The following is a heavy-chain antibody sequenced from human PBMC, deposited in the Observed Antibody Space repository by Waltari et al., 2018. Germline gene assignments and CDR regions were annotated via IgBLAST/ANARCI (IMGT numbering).Heavy chain of an antibody. CDR3: ASRTSSWGFYFAY. Sequence: EVQLVQSGVEVRKPGQSLKISCKGSGYSFTSYWIGWVRQMPGKGLEWMGIIYPGDSDTRYSPSFQGQVTISADKSISTAYLQWSSLKASDTAMYYCASRTSSWGFYFAYWGQGTLVTVSS. CDR1: GYSFTSYW. CDR2: IYPGDSDT. D-gene: IGHD6-13*01. V-gene: IGHV5-51*01. J-gene: IGHJ4*02.